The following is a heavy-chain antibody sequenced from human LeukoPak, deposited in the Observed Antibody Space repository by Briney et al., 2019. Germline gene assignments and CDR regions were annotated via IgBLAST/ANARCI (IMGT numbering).Heavy chain of an antibody. CDR2: MSGSGHAT. J-gene: IGHJ6*03. CDR3: AKVGGYSTTWNYYYMDV. D-gene: IGHD6-13*01. V-gene: IGHV3-23*01. Sequence: GGSLRLSCAASGFTFSSYAMSWVRQAPGKGLEWVSVMSGSGHATYYADSVMGRFTISRDNSKNTLYLQMNSLRAEDTAEYYCAKVGGYSTTWNYYYMDVWGKGTTVTVSS. CDR1: GFTFSSYA.